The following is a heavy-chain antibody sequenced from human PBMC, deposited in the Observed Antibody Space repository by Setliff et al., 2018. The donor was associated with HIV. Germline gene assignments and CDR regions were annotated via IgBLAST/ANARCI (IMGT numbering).Heavy chain of an antibody. Sequence: SGPTLVNPTQTLTLTCTFSGFSFMSGVGVGWIRQPPGEALEWLALIYWNDDKRYSTSLKTRLTISRDTSENQVVLTMTNMNPMDTATYYCARMRTDASGLFDYWGQGILVTVSS. CDR2: IYWNDDK. D-gene: IGHD6-19*01. V-gene: IGHV2-5*01. J-gene: IGHJ4*02. CDR1: GFSFMSGVG. CDR3: ARMRTDASGLFDY.